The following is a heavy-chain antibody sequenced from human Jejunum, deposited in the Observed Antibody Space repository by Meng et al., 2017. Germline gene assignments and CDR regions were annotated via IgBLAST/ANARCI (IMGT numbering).Heavy chain of an antibody. CDR1: GFPCSTYS. J-gene: IGHJ4*01. V-gene: IGHV3-74*01. Sequence: LIECGGVLVQPGGSLRLSGDPSGFPCSTYSMEWVRQAPGKVLVCVSQIKPDGNTISYADSVRGRFTISRDNAKSTLYLEMNSLRAEDAAVYYCARDNDWVVWDYWGRGTLVTVSS. CDR2: IKPDGNTI. CDR3: ARDNDWVVWDY. D-gene: IGHD1-1*01.